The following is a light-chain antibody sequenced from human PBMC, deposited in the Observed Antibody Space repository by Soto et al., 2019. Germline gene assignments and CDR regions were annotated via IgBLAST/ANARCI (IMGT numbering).Light chain of an antibody. J-gene: IGKJ4*01. V-gene: IGKV3D-15*01. CDR2: DAS. CDR1: QSVSSN. Sequence: EILMTQSPTTLSVSPGERATLSCRASQSVSSNLAWYQQKPGQAPGLLVYDASTRATDIPARFSGSGSGTVFTLTISSLQSEDFALYYCQQYDDWPLTFGGGTKVEIK. CDR3: QQYDDWPLT.